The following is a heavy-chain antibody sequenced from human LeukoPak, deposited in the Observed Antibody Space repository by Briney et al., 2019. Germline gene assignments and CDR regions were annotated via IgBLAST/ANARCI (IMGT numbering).Heavy chain of an antibody. V-gene: IGHV1-3*01. CDR1: GYTFTSYA. D-gene: IGHD6-25*01. CDR2: INGGNVNT. J-gene: IGHJ5*02. Sequence: GASVKVSCKASGYTFTSYAMHWVRQAPGQRLEWMGWINGGNVNTKYSQKLQGRVTITRDTSASTAYMELRSLRSEDTAVFYCARGPPRLNWFDPWGQGTLVTVSS. CDR3: ARGPPRLNWFDP.